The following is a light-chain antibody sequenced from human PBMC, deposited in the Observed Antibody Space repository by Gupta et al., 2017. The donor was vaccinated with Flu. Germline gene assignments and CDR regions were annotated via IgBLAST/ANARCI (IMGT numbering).Light chain of an antibody. V-gene: IGKV1-39*01. CDR1: QDIDKF. Sequence: PSSLSASIGDRVTISCRASQDIDKFLNWYQHKPGKAPRLLIVAASSLQGGVPSRFSGSGAGTEFTLTITRLQAEDFATYYCQQPDSPPLTFGGGTKVEIK. CDR3: QQPDSPPLT. CDR2: AAS. J-gene: IGKJ4*01.